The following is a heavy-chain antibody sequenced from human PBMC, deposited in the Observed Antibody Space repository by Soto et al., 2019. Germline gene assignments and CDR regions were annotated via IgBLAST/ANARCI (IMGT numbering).Heavy chain of an antibody. J-gene: IGHJ5*02. CDR2: INHSGST. V-gene: IGHV4-34*01. Sequence: PSETLSLTCAVYGGSFSGYYWSWIRQPPGKGLEWIGEINHSGSTNYNPSLKSRVTISVDTSKNQFSLKLSSVTAADTAVYYCARFIVLMVYAPSSRYDPWGQGTLVTVSS. D-gene: IGHD2-8*01. CDR3: ARFIVLMVYAPSSRYDP. CDR1: GGSFSGYY.